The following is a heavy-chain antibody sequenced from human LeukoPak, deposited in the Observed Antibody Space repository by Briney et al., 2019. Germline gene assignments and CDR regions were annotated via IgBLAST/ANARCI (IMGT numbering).Heavy chain of an antibody. V-gene: IGHV3-23*01. CDR3: AKDRVGYYDSSGYPTGDAFDI. D-gene: IGHD3-22*01. Sequence: TGGSLRLSCAASGFTFSSYAMSWVRQAPGKGLEWVSAISGSGGSTYYADSVKGRFTISRDNSKNTLYLQMNSLRAEDTAVYYCAKDRVGYYDSSGYPTGDAFDIWGQGTMVTVSS. CDR1: GFTFSSYA. J-gene: IGHJ3*02. CDR2: ISGSGGST.